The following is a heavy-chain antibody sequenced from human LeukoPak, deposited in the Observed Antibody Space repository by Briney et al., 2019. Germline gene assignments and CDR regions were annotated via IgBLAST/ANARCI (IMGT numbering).Heavy chain of an antibody. CDR2: IYTSGST. CDR3: AREGSRDFWSGPVYYFDY. V-gene: IGHV4-61*02. D-gene: IGHD3-3*01. Sequence: SETLSLTCTVSGGSISSSSYYWSWIRQPAGKGLEWIGRIYTSGSTNYNPSLTSRVTISVDTSKNQFSLRLSSVTAADTAVYYCAREGSRDFWSGPVYYFDYWGQGTLVTVSS. J-gene: IGHJ4*02. CDR1: GGSISSSSYY.